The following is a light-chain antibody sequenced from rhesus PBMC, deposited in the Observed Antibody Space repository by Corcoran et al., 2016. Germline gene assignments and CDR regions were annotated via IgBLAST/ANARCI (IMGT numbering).Light chain of an antibody. J-gene: IGKJ1*01. CDR3: LQYNGDPWT. Sequence: DIQMTQSPSSLSASVGDRVSITCRSSQDISSYLNWYQQKPGKAPKRLIYKSSMLESGVPSRFSGSGSGTDFTLTISSLQPEDFATYYCLQYNGDPWTFGQGTKVEIK. CDR2: KSS. V-gene: IGKV1-43*02. CDR1: QDISSY.